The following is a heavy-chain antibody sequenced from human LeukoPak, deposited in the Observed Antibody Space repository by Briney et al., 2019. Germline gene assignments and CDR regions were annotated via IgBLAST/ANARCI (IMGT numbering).Heavy chain of an antibody. CDR3: SRRLQRHFDY. V-gene: IGHV5-10-1*01. CDR1: GYSFTSYW. CDR2: IDPSESYT. Sequence: GESLRISCKGSGYSFTSYWISWVRQMPGKGLEWMGRIDPSESYTKYSPSLQGHVNISIDKYLSTAYLQGGSLKASDTAMYYCSRRLQRHFDYWGQGTLVTVS. J-gene: IGHJ4*02. D-gene: IGHD2-15*01.